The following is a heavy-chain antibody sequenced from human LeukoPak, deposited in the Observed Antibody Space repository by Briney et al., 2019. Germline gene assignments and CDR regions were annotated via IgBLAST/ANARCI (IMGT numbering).Heavy chain of an antibody. V-gene: IGHV3-30*02. Sequence: GGSLRLSCAASGFTFSSYYMHWVRQAPGKCLEWVAVVHNDGDTKYFGDSVKGRFTISRDNSKNTLYLQMNSLRAEDTAVYYCARATYGDYPFDYWGQGTLVTVSS. CDR3: ARATYGDYPFDY. D-gene: IGHD4-17*01. CDR1: GFTFSSYY. J-gene: IGHJ4*02. CDR2: VHNDGDTK.